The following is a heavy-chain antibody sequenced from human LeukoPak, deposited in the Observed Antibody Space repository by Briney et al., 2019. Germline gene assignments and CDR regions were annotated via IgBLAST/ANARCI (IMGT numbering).Heavy chain of an antibody. CDR2: ISWNSGSI. D-gene: IGHD4-17*01. V-gene: IGHV3-9*01. CDR3: AREDYGDFFDY. CDR1: GFTFDDYA. Sequence: PGGSLRLSCAASGFTFDDYAMHWVRQAPGKGLEWVSGISWNSGSIGYADSVKGRFTISRDNAKNSLYLQMNSLRAEDTAVYYCAREDYGDFFDYWGQGTLVTVSS. J-gene: IGHJ4*02.